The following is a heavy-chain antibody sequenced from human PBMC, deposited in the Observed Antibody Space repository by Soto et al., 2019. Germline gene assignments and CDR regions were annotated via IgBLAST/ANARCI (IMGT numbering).Heavy chain of an antibody. CDR3: ATLKVYGDLPSYFDY. CDR2: IKQDGSEK. V-gene: IGHV3-7*01. J-gene: IGHJ4*02. Sequence: EVQLVESGGGLVQPGGSLRLSCAASGFTFSSYWMLWVRQAPGKGLEWVANIKQDGSEKYYVVSVKGRFTISRDNAKNSLYLQMNSLRAEDTAVYYCATLKVYGDLPSYFDYWGQGTLVTVSS. CDR1: GFTFSSYW. D-gene: IGHD4-17*01.